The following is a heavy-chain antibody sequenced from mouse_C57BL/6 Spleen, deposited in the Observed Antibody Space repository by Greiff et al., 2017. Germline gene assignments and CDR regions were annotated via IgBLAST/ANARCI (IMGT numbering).Heavy chain of an antibody. V-gene: IGHV5-9-1*02. J-gene: IGHJ4*01. Sequence: DVMLVESGEGLVKPGGSLKLSCAASGFTFSSYAMSWVRQTTEKRLEWVAYISSGGDYIYYADTVKGRFTISRDNARNTLYLQMSSLKSEDTAMYYCTREDGYYLYYYAMDYWGQGTSVTVSS. CDR2: ISSGGDYI. CDR3: TREDGYYLYYYAMDY. D-gene: IGHD2-3*01. CDR1: GFTFSSYA.